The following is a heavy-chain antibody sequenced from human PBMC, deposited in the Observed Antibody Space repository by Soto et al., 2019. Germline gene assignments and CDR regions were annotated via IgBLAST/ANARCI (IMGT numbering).Heavy chain of an antibody. CDR1: GFTFSSYP. V-gene: IGHV3-30*04. J-gene: IGHJ6*02. Sequence: QVQLVESGGGVVQPGRSLRLSCAASGFTFSSYPIHWVRQAPGKGLEWVAVISYDGRNKYYTDSVKGRFTISRDNSKNTLYLQMNSLRPEDTAIYYCARDLGEMAATKGMDVWGQGTTVTVSS. CDR3: ARDLGEMAATKGMDV. D-gene: IGHD3-16*01. CDR2: ISYDGRNK.